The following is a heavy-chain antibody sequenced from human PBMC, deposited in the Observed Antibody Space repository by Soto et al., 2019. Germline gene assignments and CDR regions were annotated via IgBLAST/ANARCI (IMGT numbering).Heavy chain of an antibody. CDR2: IYLDDDK. D-gene: IGHD3-16*02. Sequence: QITLKESGPTLVKPTQTLTLTCTFSGFSLSTSGVGVGWIRQPPGKALEWLALIYLDDDKRYRPSLKSRLNITKETSKNQVVLTMTNMYPVDTATYYCALVNYDYVWGSYRHYGMDVWGQGTTVTVSS. CDR3: ALVNYDYVWGSYRHYGMDV. J-gene: IGHJ6*02. V-gene: IGHV2-5*02. CDR1: GFSLSTSGVG.